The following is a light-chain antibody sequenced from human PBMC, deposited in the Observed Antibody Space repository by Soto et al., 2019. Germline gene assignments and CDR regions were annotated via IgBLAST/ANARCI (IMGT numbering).Light chain of an antibody. CDR3: QQRFNWPRT. V-gene: IGKV3-11*01. Sequence: EIVLTQSPGTLSLSPGDRASLSCRASQSVSSYLDWYQHKPGQAPRLLIYDASNRATGIAARFSGSGSGTDCTHTISSLEPEDFAVYYCQQRFNWPRTFGQGTKVEIK. J-gene: IGKJ1*01. CDR1: QSVSSY. CDR2: DAS.